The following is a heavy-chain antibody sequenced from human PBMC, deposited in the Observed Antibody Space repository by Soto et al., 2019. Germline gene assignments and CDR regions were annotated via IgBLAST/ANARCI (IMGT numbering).Heavy chain of an antibody. Sequence: SETLSLTCTVSGGSISSYYWSWIRQPPGKGLEWIGYIYYSGSTNYNPSLKSRVTISVDTSKNQFSLKLSSVTAADTAVYYCARDKTLNWFDPWGQGTLVTVSS. J-gene: IGHJ5*02. CDR3: ARDKTLNWFDP. CDR1: GGSISSYY. V-gene: IGHV4-59*01. CDR2: IYYSGST.